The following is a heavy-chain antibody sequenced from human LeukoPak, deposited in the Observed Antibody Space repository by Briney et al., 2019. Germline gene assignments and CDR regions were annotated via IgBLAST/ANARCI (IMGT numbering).Heavy chain of an antibody. CDR1: GFTFSSYA. D-gene: IGHD3-22*01. Sequence: GGSLRLSGAASGFTFSSYAMSWVRQAPGKGLEWVSAISGSGGSTYYADSVKGRFTISRDNSKNTLYLQMNSLRAEDTAVYYRAKDPDYYDSSGSLFQDWGQGTLVTVSS. V-gene: IGHV3-23*01. CDR3: AKDPDYYDSSGSLFQD. CDR2: ISGSGGST. J-gene: IGHJ1*01.